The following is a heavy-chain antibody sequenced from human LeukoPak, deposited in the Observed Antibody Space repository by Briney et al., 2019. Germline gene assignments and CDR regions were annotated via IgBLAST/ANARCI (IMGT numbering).Heavy chain of an antibody. J-gene: IGHJ4*02. CDR1: GFTFSGYG. V-gene: IGHV3-30*02. CDR3: ARDRKRLSPGGSGNSY. Sequence: GGSLRLSCAASGFTFSGYGMHWVRQAPGKGLEWVAFIRYDGSNEYYADSVKGRFTISRDKSKNTLSLQMNGLRVEDTAVYYCARDRKRLSPGGSGNSYWGQGTLVTVSS. D-gene: IGHD3-10*01. CDR2: IRYDGSNE.